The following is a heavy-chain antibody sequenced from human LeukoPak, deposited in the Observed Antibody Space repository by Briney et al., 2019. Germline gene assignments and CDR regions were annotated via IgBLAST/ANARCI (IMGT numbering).Heavy chain of an antibody. V-gene: IGHV3-23*01. CDR2: ISGGGDAT. J-gene: IGHJ4*02. CDR1: TFIFSDYA. CDR3: ARDSSGPHSYDY. Sequence: GGSLRLSCAASTFIFSDYAMTWVRQAPGQGLEWVSTISGGGDATYYAHSVMGRFAASRDNSKKKLYLQLHSLRAEDTAVYYCARDSSGPHSYDYWGQETLVTVSS. D-gene: IGHD6-19*01.